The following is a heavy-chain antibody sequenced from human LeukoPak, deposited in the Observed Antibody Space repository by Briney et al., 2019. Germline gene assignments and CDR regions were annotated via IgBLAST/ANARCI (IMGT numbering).Heavy chain of an antibody. V-gene: IGHV4-59*01. CDR1: GGSMSSYY. CDR2: MYYSGST. J-gene: IGHJ4*02. CDR3: ARSYDNSGYTAFGH. D-gene: IGHD3-22*01. Sequence: SETLSLTCTVSGGSMSSYYWSWIRQPPGKGLEWIGHMYYSGSTNYNPSLKSRVTISVDTSKNQFSLRLSSVTAADTAFYYCARSYDNSGYTAFGHWGRGTLVTVSS.